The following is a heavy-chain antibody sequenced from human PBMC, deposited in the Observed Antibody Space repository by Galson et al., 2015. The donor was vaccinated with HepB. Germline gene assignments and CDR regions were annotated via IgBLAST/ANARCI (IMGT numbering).Heavy chain of an antibody. J-gene: IGHJ4*02. D-gene: IGHD2-2*01. CDR3: ARELGEYQLPLYSDY. V-gene: IGHV1-2*02. CDR2: INPNSGGT. Sequence: SVKVSCKASGYTFTGYYMHWVRQAPGQGLEWMGWINPNSGGTNYAQKFQGRVTMTRDTSISTAYMELSRLRSDDAAVYYCARELGEYQLPLYSDYWGQGTLVTVSS. CDR1: GYTFTGYY.